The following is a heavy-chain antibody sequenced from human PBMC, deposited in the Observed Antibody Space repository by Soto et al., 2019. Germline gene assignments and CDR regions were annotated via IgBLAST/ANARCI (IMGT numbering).Heavy chain of an antibody. J-gene: IGHJ3*02. CDR3: ARDRGFLEWPDNRPDAFDI. Sequence: GGAPRPSWAAPGFTFRDYYISWIPPAPGEGLGWVSYISSSGSTIYYADSVKGRFTISRDNAKNSLYLQMNSLRAEDTAVYYCARDRGFLEWPDNRPDAFDIWGQGTMVTVSS. D-gene: IGHD3-3*01. CDR1: GFTFRDYY. V-gene: IGHV3-11*01. CDR2: ISSSGSTI.